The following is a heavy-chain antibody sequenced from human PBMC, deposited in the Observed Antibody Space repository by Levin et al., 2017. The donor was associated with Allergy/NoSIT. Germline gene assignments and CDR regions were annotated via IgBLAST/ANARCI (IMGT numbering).Heavy chain of an antibody. CDR2: IYYSGST. CDR3: ARAPRTLWARPHFDY. V-gene: IGHV4-61*01. D-gene: IGHD7-27*01. CDR1: GGSVRSGSYY. J-gene: IGHJ4*02. Sequence: RSQTLSLTCTVSGGSVRSGSYYWSWIRQPPGKGLEWIGYIYYSGSTNYNPSLKSRVTISVDTSKNQFSLKLSSVTAADTAVYYCARAPRTLWARPHFDYWGQGTLVTVSS.